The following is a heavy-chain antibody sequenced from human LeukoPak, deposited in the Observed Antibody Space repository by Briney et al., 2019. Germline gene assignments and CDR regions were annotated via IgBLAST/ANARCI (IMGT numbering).Heavy chain of an antibody. CDR2: IYSGGST. D-gene: IGHD6-13*01. V-gene: IGHV3-66*01. J-gene: IGHJ4*02. CDR3: ARAFVAAAGISGY. Sequence: PGGSLRLSCAASGFIFSNYAMSWVRQAPGKGPEWVSVIYSGGSTYYADSVKGRFTISRDNSKNTLYLQMNSLRAEDTAVYYCARAFVAAAGISGYWGQGTLVTVSS. CDR1: GFIFSNYA.